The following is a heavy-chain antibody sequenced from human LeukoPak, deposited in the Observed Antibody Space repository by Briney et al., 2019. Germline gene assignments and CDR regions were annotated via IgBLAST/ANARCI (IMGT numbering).Heavy chain of an antibody. CDR3: AKGFLGYDSTFDY. Sequence: GGSLRLSCAASGFTFSSYAMSRVRQAPGKGLEWVSTISRSGDSTYYADSVKGRFTISRDNSKNTLYLQMNGLRAEDTAVYYCAKGFLGYDSTFDYWGQGTLVTVSS. V-gene: IGHV3-23*01. J-gene: IGHJ4*02. CDR2: ISRSGDST. CDR1: GFTFSSYA. D-gene: IGHD3-22*01.